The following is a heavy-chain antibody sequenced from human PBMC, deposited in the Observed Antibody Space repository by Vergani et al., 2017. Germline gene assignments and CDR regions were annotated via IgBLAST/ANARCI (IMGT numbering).Heavy chain of an antibody. CDR3: APDYGSGPPQSRRLLYDIGWFDP. CDR2: IKQDGSEK. Sequence: EVLLVESGGGLVQPGGSLRLSCAASGFTFSAYWMNWVRQAPGQGLEWVANIKQDGSEKYYVDSVKGRFTISRDNANNLVYLQMSSVRADDTAVYYCAPDYGSGPPQSRRLLYDIGWFDPWGQGTLVTVSS. D-gene: IGHD3-16*01. V-gene: IGHV3-7*01. J-gene: IGHJ5*02. CDR1: GFTFSAYW.